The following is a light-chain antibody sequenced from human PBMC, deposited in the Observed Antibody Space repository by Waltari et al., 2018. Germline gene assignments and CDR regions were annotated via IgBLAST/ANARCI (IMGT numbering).Light chain of an antibody. CDR2: KAS. V-gene: IGKV1-5*03. Sequence: DIQMTQSPSTLSAHVGDRVTITCRASQSISTWLAWYQQKPGKAPKLLIYKASSLESGVPSRFSGSGSGTEFTLTISSLQPDDFATYYCQQYSTYTWAFGQGTKVEIK. CDR1: QSISTW. CDR3: QQYSTYTWA. J-gene: IGKJ1*01.